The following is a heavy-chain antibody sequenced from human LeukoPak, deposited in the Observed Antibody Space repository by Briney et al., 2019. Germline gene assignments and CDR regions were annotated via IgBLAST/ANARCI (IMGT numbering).Heavy chain of an antibody. V-gene: IGHV4-39*01. CDR1: GGSISSSSYY. J-gene: IGHJ4*02. CDR2: IYYSGST. D-gene: IGHD3-22*01. Sequence: PSETLSLTCTVSGGSISSSSYYWGWIRQPPGKGLEWIGTIYYSGSTYYNPSLKSRVTISVDTSKNQFSLRLSSVTAADTAVYFCARQTYYYDTSGHTLFDYWGQGTLVTVS. CDR3: ARQTYYYDTSGHTLFDY.